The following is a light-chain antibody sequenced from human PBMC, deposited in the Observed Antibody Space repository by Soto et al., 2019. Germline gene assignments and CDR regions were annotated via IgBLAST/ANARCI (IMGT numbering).Light chain of an antibody. J-gene: IGLJ3*02. V-gene: IGLV2-8*01. CDR3: TAFAGRNTLL. Sequence: QSVLTQPPSASGSPGQSVTISCTGTSSDIGGYNYVSWYRQHPGKAPKLMIFEVSKRPSGVPDRFSGSKFGNTASLTVSGLQNEDEDDYYCTAFAGRNTLLFGGGTKLTVL. CDR1: SSDIGGYNY. CDR2: EVS.